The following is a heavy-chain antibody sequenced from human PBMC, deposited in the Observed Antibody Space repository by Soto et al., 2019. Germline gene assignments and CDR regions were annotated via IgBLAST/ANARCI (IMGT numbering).Heavy chain of an antibody. J-gene: IGHJ4*02. V-gene: IGHV3-23*01. CDR1: GFTFSSYA. D-gene: IGHD2-8*01. CDR2: ISGSGGST. Sequence: GGSLRLSCAASGFTFSSYAMSWVRQAPGKGLEWVSAISGSGGSTYYADSVKGRFTISRDNSKNTLYLQMNSLRAEDTAVYYCAKQIVLMVYAMYYFDYWGQGTLVTVSS. CDR3: AKQIVLMVYAMYYFDY.